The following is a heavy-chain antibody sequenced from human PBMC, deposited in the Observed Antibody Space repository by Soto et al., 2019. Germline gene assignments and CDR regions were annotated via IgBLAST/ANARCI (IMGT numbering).Heavy chain of an antibody. J-gene: IGHJ4*02. Sequence: HPGGSLRLSCAASGFTFSSYGMHWVRQAPGNGLEWVAVISYDGSNKYYADSVKGRFTISRDNSKNTLYLQMNSLRAEDTAVYYCANESPAALVTGNVDTAMVILYPPDYWGQGTLVTVSS. V-gene: IGHV3-30*18. CDR2: ISYDGSNK. CDR1: GFTFSSYG. D-gene: IGHD5-18*01. CDR3: ANESPAALVTGNVDTAMVILYPPDY.